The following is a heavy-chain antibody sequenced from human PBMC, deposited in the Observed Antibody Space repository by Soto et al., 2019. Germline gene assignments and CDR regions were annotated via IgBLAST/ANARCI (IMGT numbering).Heavy chain of an antibody. V-gene: IGHV1-18*01. D-gene: IGHD2-2*01. Sequence: ASVKVSCKASGYTFTSYGISWVRQAPGQGLEWMGWISAYNGNTNYAQKLQGRVTMTTDTSTSTAYMELRSLRSDDTAVYYCARDQIVVVPAAHNWFDPWGQGTLVTVS. CDR2: ISAYNGNT. CDR1: GYTFTSYG. J-gene: IGHJ5*02. CDR3: ARDQIVVVPAAHNWFDP.